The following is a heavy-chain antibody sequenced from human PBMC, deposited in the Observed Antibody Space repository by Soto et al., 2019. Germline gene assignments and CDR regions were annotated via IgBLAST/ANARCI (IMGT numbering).Heavy chain of an antibody. V-gene: IGHV3-11*01. D-gene: IGHD3-10*01. CDR3: ARVDYYGSGSYYNVGYYYGMDV. CDR2: ISSSGSTI. J-gene: IGHJ6*02. Sequence: QVQLVESGGGLVKPGGSLRLSCAASGFTFSDYYMSWIRQAPGKGLEWVSYISSSGSTIYYADSVKGRFTISRDNAKNSLYLQMNSLRAEDTAVYYCARVDYYGSGSYYNVGYYYGMDVWGQGTTVTVSS. CDR1: GFTFSDYY.